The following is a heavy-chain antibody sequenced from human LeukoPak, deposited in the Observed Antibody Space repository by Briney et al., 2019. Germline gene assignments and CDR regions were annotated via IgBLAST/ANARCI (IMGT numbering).Heavy chain of an antibody. CDR1: GGSISSGSYY. Sequence: SQTLSLTCTVSGGSISSGSYYWSWIRQPAGKEQEWIGRIYTSGGTNYNPSLKSRVTISVDTSKNQFSLKLSSVTAADTAVYYCARENILTGCFDYWGQGTLVTVSS. J-gene: IGHJ4*02. CDR2: IYTSGGT. V-gene: IGHV4-61*02. CDR3: ARENILTGCFDY. D-gene: IGHD3-9*01.